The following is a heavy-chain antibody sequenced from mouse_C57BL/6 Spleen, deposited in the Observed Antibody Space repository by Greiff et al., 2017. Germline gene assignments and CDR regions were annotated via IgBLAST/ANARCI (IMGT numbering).Heavy chain of an antibody. D-gene: IGHD2-5*01. J-gene: IGHJ3*01. CDR2: IDPSDSET. CDR3: AREGAYYSNDEAWFAY. CDR1: GYTFTSYW. Sequence: QVQLQQPGAELVRPGSSVKLSCKASGYTFTSYWMHWVKQRPIQGLAWIGNIDPSDSETHYNQKFKDKATLTVDKSSSTAYMQISSLTSEYSAVYDCAREGAYYSNDEAWFAYWGQGTLGTVSA. V-gene: IGHV1-52*01.